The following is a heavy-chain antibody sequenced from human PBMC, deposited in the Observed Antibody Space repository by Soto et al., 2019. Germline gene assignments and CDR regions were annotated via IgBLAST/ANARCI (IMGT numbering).Heavy chain of an antibody. J-gene: IGHJ1*01. CDR1: GLTFDDYA. CDR3: VKDESINWYSGHFRH. Sequence: QPGGSLRLSCAASGLTFDDYAMHWVRQVPGKGLEWVSGINWNSGSIGYGDSVKGRFAISRDNAKNSLHLQMNSLSAEDTAFYYCVKDESINWYSGHFRHWGQGTLVTVS. D-gene: IGHD6-13*01. V-gene: IGHV3-9*01. CDR2: INWNSGSI.